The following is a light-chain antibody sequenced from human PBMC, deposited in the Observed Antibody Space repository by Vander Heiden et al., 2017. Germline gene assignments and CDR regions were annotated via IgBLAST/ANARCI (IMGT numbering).Light chain of an antibody. CDR3: QVWDSASDHPVI. Sequence: SYVLTQPPSVSVAPGQTARITCGGNNIGSKSGHWYQQKPGQAPVLVVNDDSDRPSGIPERFSASNSGNTATLTISRVEAGDEADYYCQVWDSASDHPVIFGGGTKLTVL. J-gene: IGLJ2*01. CDR1: NIGSKS. CDR2: DDS. V-gene: IGLV3-21*02.